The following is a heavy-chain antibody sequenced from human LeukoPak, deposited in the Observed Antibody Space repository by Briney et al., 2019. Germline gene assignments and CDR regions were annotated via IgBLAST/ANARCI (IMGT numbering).Heavy chain of an antibody. CDR3: ARDQAEEWLLSRYFDH. J-gene: IGHJ4*02. D-gene: IGHD3-3*01. V-gene: IGHV3-21*01. Sequence: PGGSLSLSCVASGFDYSSFNMNWVRQAPGKVLEWVSSISSSGTYTYFADSLRGRVSISRDNARNSLYLQMDSLSAEDTAVYYCARDQAEEWLLSRYFDHWGQGALVTVSS. CDR1: GFDYSSFN. CDR2: ISSSGTYT.